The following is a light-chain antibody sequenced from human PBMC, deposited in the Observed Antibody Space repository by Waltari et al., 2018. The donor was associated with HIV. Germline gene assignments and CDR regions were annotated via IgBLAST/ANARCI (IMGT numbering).Light chain of an antibody. CDR1: QSLRHSNGYNY. J-gene: IGKJ3*01. Sequence: DIVMTQSPLSLPVTPGEPASITCRSSQSLRHSNGYNYLDWYLQKPGQSPQLLIYLGFNRAAGVPDRFSGSGSGTDFTLKISRVEAEEVGVYYCVQALETPTFGPGTKVDIK. V-gene: IGKV2-28*01. CDR2: LGF. CDR3: VQALETPT.